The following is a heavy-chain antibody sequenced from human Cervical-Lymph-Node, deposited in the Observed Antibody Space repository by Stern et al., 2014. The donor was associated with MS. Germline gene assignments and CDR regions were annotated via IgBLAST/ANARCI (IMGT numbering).Heavy chain of an antibody. CDR1: GFTFSSYG. Sequence: VQLVESGGAVVQPGRSLRLSCAASGFTFSSYGMHWVHQATGKGLGWVTVISYDGNHKYYAASVKGRFTISRDNSKNTLHLQMNSVTPDDTAIYYCARDYEDTSMLFDHWGQGTLVTVSS. CDR3: ARDYEDTSMLFDH. D-gene: IGHD2-8*01. CDR2: ISYDGNHK. J-gene: IGHJ4*02. V-gene: IGHV3-30*03.